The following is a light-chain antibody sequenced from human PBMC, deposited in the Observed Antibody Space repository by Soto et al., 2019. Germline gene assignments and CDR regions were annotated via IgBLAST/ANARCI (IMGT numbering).Light chain of an antibody. CDR3: SSYTSSSTRV. J-gene: IGLJ3*02. CDR2: DVS. CDR1: SCDVGGYKY. V-gene: IGLV2-14*01. Sequence: QSALTQPAAVSGSPGHSVTIFCTGTSCDVGGYKYVACYQQHPGKAPKLMISDVSNLTSGVSNRFCGSKSGNTASLTISGLQAEDEADYYCSSYTSSSTRVFGGGTKLTV.